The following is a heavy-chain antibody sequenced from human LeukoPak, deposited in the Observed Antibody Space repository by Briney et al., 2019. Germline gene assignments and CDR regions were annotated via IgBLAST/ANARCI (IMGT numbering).Heavy chain of an antibody. CDR1: GFTFDDYA. Sequence: GGSLRLSCAASGFTFDDYAMHWVRQAPGKGLEWVSGISWNSGSIGYADSVKGRFTISRDNAKNSLYLQMNSLRAEDTALYYCAKDSIEAAGTPDYWGQGTLVTVSS. D-gene: IGHD6-13*01. CDR2: ISWNSGSI. V-gene: IGHV3-9*01. CDR3: AKDSIEAAGTPDY. J-gene: IGHJ4*02.